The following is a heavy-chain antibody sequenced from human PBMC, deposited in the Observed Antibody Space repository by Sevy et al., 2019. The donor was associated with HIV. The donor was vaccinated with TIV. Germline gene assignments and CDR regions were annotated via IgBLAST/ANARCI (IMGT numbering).Heavy chain of an antibody. CDR1: GFTFSSYG. CDR3: AKEGSSSSWYAVDY. Sequence: GGSLRLSCAASGFTFSSYGMHWVRQAPGKGLEWVAVISYDGSNKYYADSVKGRFTISRDNSKNTLYLQMNSLRAEDKAVYYCAKEGSSSSWYAVDYWGQGTLVTVSS. J-gene: IGHJ4*02. V-gene: IGHV3-30*18. D-gene: IGHD6-13*01. CDR2: ISYDGSNK.